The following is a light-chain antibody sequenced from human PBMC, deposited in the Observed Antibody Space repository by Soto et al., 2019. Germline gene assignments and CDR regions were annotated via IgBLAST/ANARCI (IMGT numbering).Light chain of an antibody. CDR2: GAF. J-gene: IGKJ5*01. CDR1: QSVSSN. CDR3: QQRNVWPPVT. Sequence: EIVMTQSPATLSVSPGEGATLSCRASQSVSSNLAWYQQKPGQAPRLLIYGAFNRATGIPARFSGSGSGTDFTLTISSLEPEDSAVYYCQQRNVWPPVTFGQGTRLEN. V-gene: IGKV3-11*01.